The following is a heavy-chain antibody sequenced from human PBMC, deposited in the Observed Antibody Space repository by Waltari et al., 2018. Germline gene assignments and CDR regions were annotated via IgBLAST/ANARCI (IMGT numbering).Heavy chain of an antibody. V-gene: IGHV4-38-2*01. J-gene: IGHJ3*02. Sequence: QVQLQESGPGLVKPSETLSLTCAVSGYSISSGYYGGWIRQPPGKGLEWIGSIYHSGSTYYNPSLKSRVTISVDTSKNQFSLKLSSVTAADTAVYYCLVGATDDAFDIWGQGTMVTVSS. CDR2: IYHSGST. CDR1: GYSISSGYY. CDR3: LVGATDDAFDI. D-gene: IGHD1-26*01.